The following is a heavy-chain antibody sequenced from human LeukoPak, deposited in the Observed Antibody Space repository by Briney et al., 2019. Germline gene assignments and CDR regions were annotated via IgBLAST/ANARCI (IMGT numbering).Heavy chain of an antibody. V-gene: IGHV3-74*01. CDR1: GFTFSNYW. D-gene: IGHD6-25*01. CDR3: AREGIAAEIDY. Sequence: GGSLRLSCAASGFTFSNYWMYWVRHAPGEGLVWVSRLNTDGSRTAYADSVKGRFTISRDNAKNSVSLQMDSLRAEDTAVYYCAREGIAAEIDYWGQGTLVTVSS. J-gene: IGHJ4*02. CDR2: LNTDGSRT.